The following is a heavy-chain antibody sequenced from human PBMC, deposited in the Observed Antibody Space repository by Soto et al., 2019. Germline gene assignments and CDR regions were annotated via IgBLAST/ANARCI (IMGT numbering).Heavy chain of an antibody. CDR3: ARDYQSSGWYYRYYYYGMDV. Sequence: PSETLSLTCAVSGGSISSSNWWSWVRQPPGKGLEWIGEIYHSGSTNYNPSLKSRVTISVDKSKNQFSLKLSSVTAADTAVYYCARDYQSSGWYYRYYYYGMDVWGQGTTVTVSS. CDR1: GGSISSSNW. V-gene: IGHV4-4*02. D-gene: IGHD6-19*01. CDR2: IYHSGST. J-gene: IGHJ6*02.